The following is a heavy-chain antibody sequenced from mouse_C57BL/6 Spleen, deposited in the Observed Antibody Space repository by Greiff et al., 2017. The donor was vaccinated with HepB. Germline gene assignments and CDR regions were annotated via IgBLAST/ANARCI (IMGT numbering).Heavy chain of an antibody. CDR3: ARPITTVVQHEGYFDV. CDR1: GYTFTSYW. CDR2: IDPSDSYT. J-gene: IGHJ1*03. D-gene: IGHD1-1*01. V-gene: IGHV1-69*01. Sequence: VQLQQPGAELVMPGASVKLSCKASGYTFTSYWMHWVKQRPGQGLEWIGEIDPSDSYTNYNQKFKGKSTLTVDKSSSTAYMQLSSLTSEDSAVYYCARPITTVVQHEGYFDVWGTGTTVTVSS.